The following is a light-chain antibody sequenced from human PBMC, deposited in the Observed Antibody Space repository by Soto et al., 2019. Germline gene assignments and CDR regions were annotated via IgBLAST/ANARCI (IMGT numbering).Light chain of an antibody. J-gene: IGKJ5*01. Sequence: DIQMTQSPSTLSASVGDRFTITCLSSQSITSWLAWYQQKPGKAPKLLIYAASTLQSGVPSRFSGSGSGTDFALTISSLQPEDFATYYCQQLNTYPSITFGQGTRLEIK. V-gene: IGKV1-5*01. CDR1: QSITSW. CDR2: AAS. CDR3: QQLNTYPSIT.